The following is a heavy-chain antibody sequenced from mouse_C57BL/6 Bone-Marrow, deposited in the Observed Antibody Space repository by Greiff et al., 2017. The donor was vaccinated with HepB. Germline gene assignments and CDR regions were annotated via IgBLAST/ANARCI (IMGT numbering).Heavy chain of an antibody. V-gene: IGHV1-72*01. J-gene: IGHJ1*03. Sequence: VQLQQPGAELVKPGASVKLSCKASGYTFTSYWMHWVKQRPGRGLEWIGRIDPNSGGTKYNEKFKSKATLTVDKHSTTAYMPLRSLTSEDSAVDCCARWPVVASDFDVWGTGTTVTVAS. D-gene: IGHD1-1*01. CDR1: GYTFTSYW. CDR3: ARWPVVASDFDV. CDR2: IDPNSGGT.